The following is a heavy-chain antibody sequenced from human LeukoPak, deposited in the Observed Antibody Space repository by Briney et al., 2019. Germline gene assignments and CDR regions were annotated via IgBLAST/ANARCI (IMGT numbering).Heavy chain of an antibody. CDR1: GDSVSSGSSH. V-gene: IGHV4-61*01. CDR2: IYYSGNT. J-gene: IGHJ4*02. D-gene: IGHD6-19*01. CDR3: ARGSAWYFVY. Sequence: PSETLSLTCTVSGDSVSSGSSHWSWIRQPPGKGLEWIGYIYYSGNTNYNPSLKSRVTISVDTSKNQFSLKLSSVTAADTALYYCARGSAWYFVYWGQGTLVTVSS.